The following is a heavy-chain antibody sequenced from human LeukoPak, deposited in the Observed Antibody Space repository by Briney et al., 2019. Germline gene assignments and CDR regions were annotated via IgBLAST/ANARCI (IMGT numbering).Heavy chain of an antibody. V-gene: IGHV3-48*01. CDR2: ISSSGNTI. CDR3: ARDDPHSSSYNIYYMDV. J-gene: IGHJ6*03. CDR1: GFTLSDYS. Sequence: GSLRLSCAASGFTLSDYSINWVRQAPGKGLEWVSYISSSGNTIYYADSVKGRFTVSRDNAKNSLYLQMSSLRAEDTAVYYCARDDPHSSSYNIYYMDVWGKGTTVTVSS. D-gene: IGHD6-13*01.